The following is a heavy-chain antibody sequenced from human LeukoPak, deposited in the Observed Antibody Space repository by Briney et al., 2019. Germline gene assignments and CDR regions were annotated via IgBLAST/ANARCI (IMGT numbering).Heavy chain of an antibody. J-gene: IGHJ6*02. CDR1: GFTFDDYA. CDR3: AKDTRLCYYYGMDV. Sequence: GGSLRLSCAASGFTFDDYAMHWVRQAPGKGLEWVSGISWNSGSIGYADSVKGRFTISRDNAKNSLYLQMNSLRAEDTALYYCAKDTRLCYYYGMDVWGQGTTVTVSS. V-gene: IGHV3-9*01. D-gene: IGHD2/OR15-2a*01. CDR2: ISWNSGSI.